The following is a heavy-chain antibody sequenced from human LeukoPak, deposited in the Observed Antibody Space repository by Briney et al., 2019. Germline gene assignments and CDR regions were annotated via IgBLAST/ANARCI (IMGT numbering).Heavy chain of an antibody. Sequence: GGSLRLSCAASGFTFTDYAMSWVRLSPGKGLEWVSIISGKGDKTYHADSVKGRFTISRDNAKNTMSLHMNSLRAEDTAVYYCARRAGAYSHPYDYWGQGTLVTVSS. J-gene: IGHJ4*02. CDR3: ARRAGAYSHPYDY. D-gene: IGHD4/OR15-4a*01. CDR2: ISGKGDKT. CDR1: GFTFTDYA. V-gene: IGHV3-23*01.